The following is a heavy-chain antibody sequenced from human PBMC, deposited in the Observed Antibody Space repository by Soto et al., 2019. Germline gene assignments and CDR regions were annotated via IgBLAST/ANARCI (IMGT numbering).Heavy chain of an antibody. V-gene: IGHV3-23*01. D-gene: IGHD3-10*01. CDR3: AKESRYYYVSGSYLSLDY. CDR2: LTGSGYTT. Sequence: SLSCAASGFTFSTYAMTWVRQAPGKGLEGVSTLTGSGYTTYYADSVKGRFTISRDNSKNTLYLQMNSLRVEDTAVYYCAKESRYYYVSGSYLSLDYWGQGTLVTVSS. CDR1: GFTFSTYA. J-gene: IGHJ4*02.